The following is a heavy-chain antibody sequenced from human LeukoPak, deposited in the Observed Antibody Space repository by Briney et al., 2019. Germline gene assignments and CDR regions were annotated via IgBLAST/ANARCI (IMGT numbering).Heavy chain of an antibody. J-gene: IGHJ3*02. Sequence: PGGSLRLSCAASGFTFSHYTMNWARQAPGKGLEWVSDISSSSRTISYADSVKGRFTISRDNSKNTLYLQMSSLRAEDTAVYYCVKESGFMVAPNSAFDIWGQGTMVTVSS. V-gene: IGHV3-48*01. D-gene: IGHD4/OR15-4a*01. CDR1: GFTFSHYT. CDR3: VKESGFMVAPNSAFDI. CDR2: ISSSSRTI.